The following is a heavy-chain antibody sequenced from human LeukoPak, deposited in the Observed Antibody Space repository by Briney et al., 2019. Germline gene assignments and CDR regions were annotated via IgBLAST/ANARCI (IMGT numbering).Heavy chain of an antibody. CDR1: GYTFTSYY. Sequence: ASAKVSCKASGYTFTSYYMHWVRQAPGQGLEWMGIINPSGGSTSYAQKFQGRVTMTRDMSTSTVYMELSSLRSEDTAVYYCARGRGYSYGSDAFDIWGQGTMVTASS. V-gene: IGHV1-46*01. CDR3: ARGRGYSYGSDAFDI. D-gene: IGHD5-18*01. J-gene: IGHJ3*02. CDR2: INPSGGST.